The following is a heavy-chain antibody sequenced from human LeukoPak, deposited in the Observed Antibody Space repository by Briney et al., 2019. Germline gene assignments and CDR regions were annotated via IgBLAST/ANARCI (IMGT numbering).Heavy chain of an antibody. Sequence: ASVKVSCKASGGTFSSYAISWVRQAPGQGLEWMGRIIPILGIANYAQKFQGRVTITADKSTSTAYMELSSLRSEDTAVSYCARVRGFGVVNTLDYWGQGTLVTVSS. CDR2: IIPILGIA. CDR3: ARVRGFGVVNTLDY. CDR1: GGTFSSYA. J-gene: IGHJ4*02. V-gene: IGHV1-69*04. D-gene: IGHD3-3*01.